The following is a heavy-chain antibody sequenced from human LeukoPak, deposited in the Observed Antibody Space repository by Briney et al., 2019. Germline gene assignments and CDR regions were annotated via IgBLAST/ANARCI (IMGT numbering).Heavy chain of an antibody. Sequence: PGRSLRLSCDASGFTFADYAMHWVRQAPGKGLEWVSYISWNGGSITYADSVKGRFAISRDNAKNSLYLQMNSLRPEDTALYFCAKGMYSAFDYWGQGALVTVSS. CDR3: AKGMYSAFDY. V-gene: IGHV3-9*01. D-gene: IGHD1-26*01. CDR1: GFTFADYA. CDR2: ISWNGGSI. J-gene: IGHJ4*02.